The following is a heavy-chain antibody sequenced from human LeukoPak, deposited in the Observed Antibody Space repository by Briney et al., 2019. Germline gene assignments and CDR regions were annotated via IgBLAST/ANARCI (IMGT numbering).Heavy chain of an antibody. D-gene: IGHD6-13*01. CDR2: ISYDGSNK. J-gene: IGHJ4*02. V-gene: IGHV3-30*18. CDR1: GFTLSSYG. Sequence: GGSLRLSCAASGFTLSSYGMHWVRQAPGKGLEWVAVISYDGSNKYYADSVKGRFTISRDNSKNTLYLQMNSLGAEDTAVYYCAKTGYSSSCDYWGQGTLVTVSS. CDR3: AKTGYSSSCDY.